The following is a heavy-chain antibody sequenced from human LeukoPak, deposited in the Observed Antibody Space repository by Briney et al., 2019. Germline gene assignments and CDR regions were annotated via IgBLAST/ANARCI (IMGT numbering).Heavy chain of an antibody. V-gene: IGHV3-72*01. D-gene: IGHD1-14*01. CDR3: TSGTLNLFHY. CDR1: GFTFSDHY. J-gene: IGHJ4*02. CDR2: VRNKANGYTT. Sequence: GGSLRLSCAASGFTFSDHYMDWVRQAPGKGLEWVGRVRNKANGYTTEYAASVKVRFTISRDDSKNSLYLQMNSLETADTAVYYCTSGTLNLFHYWGQATLLSLSS.